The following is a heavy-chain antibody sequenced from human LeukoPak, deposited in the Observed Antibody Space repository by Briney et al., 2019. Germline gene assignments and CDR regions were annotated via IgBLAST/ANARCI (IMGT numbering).Heavy chain of an antibody. V-gene: IGHV3-53*01. Sequence: QTGGSLRLSCAASGFTVSSNYMSWVRQAPGKGLEWVSLIYSGGSTYYADSVKGRFTISRDNSKNTLYLQMNSLRAEDTAVYYCARRGNYGDFDYWGQGTLVTVSS. CDR1: GFTVSSNY. D-gene: IGHD4-17*01. CDR2: IYSGGST. CDR3: ARRGNYGDFDY. J-gene: IGHJ4*02.